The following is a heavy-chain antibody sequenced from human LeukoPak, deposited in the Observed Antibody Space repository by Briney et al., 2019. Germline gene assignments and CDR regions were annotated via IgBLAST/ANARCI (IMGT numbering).Heavy chain of an antibody. D-gene: IGHD3-10*01. CDR3: ARDYGEV. CDR1: GFTFSNYA. Sequence: HPGGSLRLSCAASGFTFSNYAMSWVRQAPGRGLEWVSAISGSSGLTYYADSVKGRFTISRDNAKNSLYLQMNSLRAEDTAVYYCARDYGEVWGQGTLVTVSS. V-gene: IGHV3-23*01. J-gene: IGHJ4*02. CDR2: ISGSSGLT.